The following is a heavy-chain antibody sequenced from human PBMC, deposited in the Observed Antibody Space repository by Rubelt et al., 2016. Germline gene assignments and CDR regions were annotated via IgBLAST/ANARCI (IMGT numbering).Heavy chain of an antibody. Sequence: GWVSRINTEGSITNYADSVKGRFTISRDNAKNTVYLEMNSLRAEDTAVYYCAKGIGVGPTPDGFDIWGRGTTVTVSS. V-gene: IGHV3-74*01. CDR3: AKGIGVGPTPDGFDI. D-gene: IGHD1-26*01. CDR2: INTEGSIT. J-gene: IGHJ3*02.